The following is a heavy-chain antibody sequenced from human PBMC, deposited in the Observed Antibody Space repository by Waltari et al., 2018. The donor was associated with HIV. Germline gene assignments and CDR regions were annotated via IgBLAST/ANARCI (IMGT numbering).Heavy chain of an antibody. V-gene: IGHV4-61*02. Sequence: QVQLQESGPGLVKPSQTLSLTCTVSGGSISSGSYYWSWIRQPAGKGLEWIGRIYTSGSTNYNPSLKSRVTISVDTSKNQFSLKLSSVTAADTAVYYCARVGGSYYDWYFDLWGRGTLVTVSS. CDR3: ARVGGSYYDWYFDL. CDR1: GGSISSGSYY. CDR2: IYTSGST. J-gene: IGHJ2*01. D-gene: IGHD1-26*01.